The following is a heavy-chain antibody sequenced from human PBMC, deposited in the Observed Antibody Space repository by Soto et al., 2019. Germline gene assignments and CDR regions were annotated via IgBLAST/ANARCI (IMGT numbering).Heavy chain of an antibody. J-gene: IGHJ5*02. CDR1: GGSVSSGAYY. CDR2: IYYNGSS. Sequence: VQLQESGPGLVKPSETLSLTCTVSGGSVSSGAYYWSWIRQPPGKGLEWIGFIYYNGSSYYSPSLKSRVTISVDTSKNQFSLKLNSVSAADTAVYYCARWRDDYGAQPWFDPWGQGILVIVSS. V-gene: IGHV4-61*08. CDR3: ARWRDDYGAQPWFDP. D-gene: IGHD4-17*01.